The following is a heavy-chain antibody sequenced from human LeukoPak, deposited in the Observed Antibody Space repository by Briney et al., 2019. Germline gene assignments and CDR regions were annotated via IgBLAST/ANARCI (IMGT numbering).Heavy chain of an antibody. CDR2: INHSGST. V-gene: IGHV4-34*01. J-gene: IGHJ6*03. D-gene: IGHD5-12*01. CDR1: GGSFSGYY. CDR3: ARVLVATISYYYYYMDV. Sequence: SETLSLTCAVYGGSFSGYYWSWIRQPPGKGLEGIGEINHSGSTNYSPSLKSRVTISVDTSKNQFSLKLSSVTAADTAVYYCARVLVATISYYYYYMDVWGKGTTVTVSS.